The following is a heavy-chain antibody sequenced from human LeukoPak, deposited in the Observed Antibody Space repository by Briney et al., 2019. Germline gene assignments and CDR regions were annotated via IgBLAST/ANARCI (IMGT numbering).Heavy chain of an antibody. J-gene: IGHJ4*02. CDR3: AGGYYYDSSGYSHH. CDR2: IYYSGST. V-gene: IGHV4-59*01. CDR1: GGSISSYY. D-gene: IGHD3-22*01. Sequence: SETLSLTCTVSGGSISSYYWSWNRQPPGKGLEWIGYIYYSGSTNYNPSLKSRVTISVDTSKNQFSLKLSSVTAADTAVYYCAGGYYYDSSGYSHHWGQGTLVTVSS.